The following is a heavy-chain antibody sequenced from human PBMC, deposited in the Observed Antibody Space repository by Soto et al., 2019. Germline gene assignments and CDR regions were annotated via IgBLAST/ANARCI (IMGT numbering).Heavy chain of an antibody. CDR2: INHSGST. V-gene: IGHV4-34*01. Sequence: SETLSLTCAVYGGSFSGYYWSWIRQPPGKGLEWIGEINHSGSTNYNPSLKSRVTISVDTSKNQFSLKLSSVTAADTAVYYCARELGYSGYVSLDYWGQGTLVTVSS. CDR3: ARELGYSGYVSLDY. D-gene: IGHD5-12*01. J-gene: IGHJ4*02. CDR1: GGSFSGYY.